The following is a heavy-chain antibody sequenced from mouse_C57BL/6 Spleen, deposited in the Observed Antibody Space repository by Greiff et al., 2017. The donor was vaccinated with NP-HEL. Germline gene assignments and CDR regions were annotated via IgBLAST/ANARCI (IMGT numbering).Heavy chain of an antibody. V-gene: IGHV1-52*01. D-gene: IGHD2-1*01. J-gene: IGHJ1*03. CDR2: IDPSDSET. CDR3: ARDYGNRWYFDV. CDR1: GYTFTSYW. Sequence: QVQLKQPGAELVRPGSSVKLSCKASGYTFTSYWMHWVKQRPIQGLEWIGNIDPSDSETHYNQKFKDKATLTVDKSSSTAYMQLSSLTSEDSAVYYCARDYGNRWYFDVWGTGTTVTVSS.